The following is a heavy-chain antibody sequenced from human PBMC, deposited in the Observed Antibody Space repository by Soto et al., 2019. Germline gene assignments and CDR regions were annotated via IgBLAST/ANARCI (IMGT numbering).Heavy chain of an antibody. D-gene: IGHD2-8*01. CDR3: AGGGGGRNVGMDV. J-gene: IGHJ6*02. CDR2: INGDGNSK. Sequence: PGGSLRLSCAASGFTFNSYWMHWVRQAPGKGLEWVSRINGDGNSKSYADSVKGRFTISGDNAKNTLYLQMNSLRAEDTAVYYWAGGGGGRNVGMDVWGQGTTVTVSS. CDR1: GFTFNSYW. V-gene: IGHV3-74*01.